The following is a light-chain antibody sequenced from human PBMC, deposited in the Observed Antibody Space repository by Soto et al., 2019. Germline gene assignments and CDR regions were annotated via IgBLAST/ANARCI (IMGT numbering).Light chain of an antibody. CDR3: QQYGNSPWT. Sequence: EIVLTQSPGTLSLSPGERATLSCRASQSVSNNYLAWYQQKPGQAPRLLIYGASGRATGTPDRFSGSGSGTDFSLTISRLEPEDFAVYYCQQYGNSPWTFGQGTKVDIK. CDR1: QSVSNNY. CDR2: GAS. V-gene: IGKV3-20*01. J-gene: IGKJ1*01.